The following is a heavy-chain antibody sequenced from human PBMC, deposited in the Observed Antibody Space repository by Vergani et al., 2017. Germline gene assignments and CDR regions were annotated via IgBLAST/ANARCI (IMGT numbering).Heavy chain of an antibody. D-gene: IGHD4-23*01. CDR2: ISSSSTYI. CDR3: ATPGYGGNFPPYY. Sequence: EVQLVESGGGLVKPGGSLRLSCAASGFTFSSYSMNWVRQAPGKGLEWVSSISSSSTYIYYAGSVKGRFTISRENAKNSLYLQMNSLRAEDTAVYYCATPGYGGNFPPYYWGQGTLVTVSS. V-gene: IGHV3-21*01. CDR1: GFTFSSYS. J-gene: IGHJ4*02.